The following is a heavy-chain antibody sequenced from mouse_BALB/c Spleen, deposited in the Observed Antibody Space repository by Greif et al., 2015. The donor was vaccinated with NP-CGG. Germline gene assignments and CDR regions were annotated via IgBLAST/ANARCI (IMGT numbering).Heavy chain of an antibody. CDR2: ISSGGGST. D-gene: IGHD4-1*01. J-gene: IGHJ2*01. CDR1: GFAFSSYD. CDR3: ARHIKLGLYYFDY. V-gene: IGHV5-12-1*01. Sequence: EVQLVESGGGLVKPGGSLKLSCAASGFAFSSYDMSWVRQTPEKRLEWVAYISSGGGSTYYPDTVKGRFTISRDNAKNTLYLQMSSLKSEDTAMYYCARHIKLGLYYFDYWGQGTTLTVSS.